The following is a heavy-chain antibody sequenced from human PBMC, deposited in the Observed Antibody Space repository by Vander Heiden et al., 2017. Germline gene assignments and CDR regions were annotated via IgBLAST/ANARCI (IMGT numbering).Heavy chain of an antibody. V-gene: IGHV4-39*01. CDR2: IQNSGIT. Sequence: QLQLQESGPGLVKPSETLTLTCSVSGGSISSGTYYWGWIRQPPGKGLGWIGSIQNSGITHYNPSLMSRVTISVDTSKNQFSLNLSSVTAADTAIYYCARHITTSAIVANYWGQGTLVTVSS. J-gene: IGHJ4*02. D-gene: IGHD3-22*01. CDR3: ARHITTSAIVANY. CDR1: GGSISSGTYY.